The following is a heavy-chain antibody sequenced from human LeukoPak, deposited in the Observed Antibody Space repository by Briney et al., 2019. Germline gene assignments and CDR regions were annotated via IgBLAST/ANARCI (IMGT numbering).Heavy chain of an antibody. Sequence: TGGSLRLSCAASGFTFSSYSMTWVRQAPGKGLEWVSVISGSATSTYYADSVKSRFTISRDNSKNTLYLQVNSLRAGDTAVYYCARAAMVRGVDYFDYWGQGTLVTVSS. CDR3: ARAAMVRGVDYFDY. V-gene: IGHV3-23*01. J-gene: IGHJ4*02. CDR1: GFTFSSYS. CDR2: ISGSATST. D-gene: IGHD3-10*01.